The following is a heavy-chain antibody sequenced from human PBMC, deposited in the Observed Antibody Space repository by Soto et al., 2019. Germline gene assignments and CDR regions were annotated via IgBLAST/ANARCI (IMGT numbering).Heavy chain of an antibody. V-gene: IGHV3-30*18. CDR2: ISYDGSNK. CDR1: GFTFSSYG. J-gene: IGHJ6*02. CDR3: AKDWAGWELRPYDGIDV. Sequence: QVQLVESGGGVVQPGRSLRLSCAASGFTFSSYGMHWVRQAPGKGLEWVAVISYDGSNKYYADSVKGRFTISRDTSKKTLYLQMNSLRAEDTAVYYCAKDWAGWELRPYDGIDVWGQGTTVTVSS. D-gene: IGHD1-26*01.